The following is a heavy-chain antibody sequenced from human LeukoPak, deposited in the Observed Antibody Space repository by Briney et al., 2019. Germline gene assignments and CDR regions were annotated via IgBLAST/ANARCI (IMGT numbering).Heavy chain of an antibody. CDR3: AREQDYYDSSGYPFDY. V-gene: IGHV3-21*01. J-gene: IGHJ4*02. D-gene: IGHD3-22*01. Sequence: PGGSLRLSCAASGFTFSSYSMNWVRQAPGKGLEWVSSISSSSSYIYYADSVKGRFTISRDNAKNSLYLQMNSLRAEDTAVYYCAREQDYYDSSGYPFDYWGQGTLVTVSS. CDR2: ISSSSSYI. CDR1: GFTFSSYS.